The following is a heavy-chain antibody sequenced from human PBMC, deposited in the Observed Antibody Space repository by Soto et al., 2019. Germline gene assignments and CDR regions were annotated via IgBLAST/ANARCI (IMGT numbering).Heavy chain of an antibody. CDR2: IYYSGST. V-gene: IGHV4-59*01. J-gene: IGHJ4*02. Sequence: PSETLSLTCTVSGGSISSYYWSWIRQPPGKGLEWIGYIYYSGSTNYNPSLKSRVTISVDTSKNQFSLKLSSVTAADTAAYYCARGGYSGYDESFFDYWGQGTLVTVSS. CDR3: ARGGYSGYDESFFDY. D-gene: IGHD5-12*01. CDR1: GGSISSYY.